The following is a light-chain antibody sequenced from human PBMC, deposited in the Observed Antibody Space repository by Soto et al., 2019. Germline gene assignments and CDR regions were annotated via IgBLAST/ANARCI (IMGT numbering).Light chain of an antibody. CDR2: RNN. CDR3: AAWDDSRSGVV. CDR1: SSNIGSNY. J-gene: IGLJ2*01. V-gene: IGLV1-47*01. Sequence: QSVLTQPPSAYGTPGQRVTISFSGSSSNIGSNYVYWYQQLPGTAPKLLIYRNNQRPSGVPDRFSGSKSGTSASLAISGLRSEDEADYYCAAWDDSRSGVVFGGGTKLTVL.